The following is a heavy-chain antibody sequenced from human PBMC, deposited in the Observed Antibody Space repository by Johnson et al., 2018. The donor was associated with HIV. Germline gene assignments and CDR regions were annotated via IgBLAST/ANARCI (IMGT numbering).Heavy chain of an antibody. D-gene: IGHD4-23*01. V-gene: IGHV3-74*01. J-gene: IGHJ3*02. CDR1: GFTFSSYW. CDR2: INSDGSST. Sequence: VQLVEPGGGLVQPGGSLRLSCAASGFTFSSYWMHWVRQAPGKGLVWVSRINSDGSSTSYADSVKGRFTISRDNAKNTLYLQMNSLRAEDTAVYYCARGTPYGGNSWDFDIWGQGTMVTVSS. CDR3: ARGTPYGGNSWDFDI.